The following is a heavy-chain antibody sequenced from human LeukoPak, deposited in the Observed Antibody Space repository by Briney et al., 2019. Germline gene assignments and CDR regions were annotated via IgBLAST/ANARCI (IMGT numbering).Heavy chain of an antibody. CDR2: ISGSGGST. V-gene: IGHV3-23*01. J-gene: IGHJ4*02. Sequence: GGSLRLSCAASGFTFSSYAMSWVRQAPGKGLEWVSSISGSGGSTYYADSVKGRFTISRDNPKNTLYLQMNSLRAEDTAVYYCAQHLRQLWFPGYWGQGTLVTVSS. D-gene: IGHD5-18*01. CDR3: AQHLRQLWFPGY. CDR1: GFTFSSYA.